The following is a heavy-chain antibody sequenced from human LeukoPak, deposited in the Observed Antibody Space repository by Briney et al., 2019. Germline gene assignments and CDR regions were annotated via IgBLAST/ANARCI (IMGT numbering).Heavy chain of an antibody. D-gene: IGHD1-26*01. CDR1: GGSISSSSYY. V-gene: IGHV4-39*01. J-gene: IGHJ4*02. Sequence: PSETLSLTCTVSGGSISSSSYYWGWIRQPPGKGLEWIGSIYYSGSTYYNPSLKSRVTISVDTSKNQFSLKLSSVTAADTAVYYCAGGGGPVGVPSDYWGQGTLVTVSS. CDR3: AGGGGPVGVPSDY. CDR2: IYYSGST.